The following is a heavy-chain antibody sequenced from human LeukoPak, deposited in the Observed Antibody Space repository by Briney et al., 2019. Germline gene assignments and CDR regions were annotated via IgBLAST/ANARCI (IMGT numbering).Heavy chain of an antibody. D-gene: IGHD3-22*01. CDR1: GGSISSSTYY. CDR3: AKFSPDYYDNKKYFDY. J-gene: IGHJ4*02. V-gene: IGHV4-39*01. Sequence: SETLSLTCTVSGGSISSSTYYWGWIRQPPGKGLEWIGSLSYSGKTHYNPSLKSRVTILIDTSQNQFSLKLTSVTAADTAVYYCAKFSPDYYDNKKYFDYWGQGTLVTVSS. CDR2: LSYSGKT.